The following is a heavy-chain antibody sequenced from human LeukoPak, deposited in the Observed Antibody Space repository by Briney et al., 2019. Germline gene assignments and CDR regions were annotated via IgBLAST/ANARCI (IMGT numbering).Heavy chain of an antibody. J-gene: IGHJ6*02. CDR3: ARDAYYDSSGYYYGLNYYYYGMDV. Sequence: GGSLRLSCAASGFTFSSYEMNWVRQAPGKGLEWVSYISSSGSTIYYADSLKGRFTISRDNTKNSLYLQMNSLRAEDTAVYYCARDAYYDSSGYYYGLNYYYYGMDVWGQGTTVTVSS. CDR2: ISSSGSTI. D-gene: IGHD3-22*01. V-gene: IGHV3-48*03. CDR1: GFTFSSYE.